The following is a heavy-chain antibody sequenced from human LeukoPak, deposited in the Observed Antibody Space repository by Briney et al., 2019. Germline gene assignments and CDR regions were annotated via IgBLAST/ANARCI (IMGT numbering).Heavy chain of an antibody. D-gene: IGHD1-26*01. Sequence: GGSLRLSCAASGFTFSNYGMHWVRQAPGKGLEWVAVISYDGTNKYYADSVKGRFTISRDNYKNTLHLRMNSLRAEATAECYCAKADRGNEAPFDYWGQGTLVTVSS. CDR2: ISYDGTNK. CDR1: GFTFSNYG. J-gene: IGHJ4*02. CDR3: AKADRGNEAPFDY. V-gene: IGHV3-30*18.